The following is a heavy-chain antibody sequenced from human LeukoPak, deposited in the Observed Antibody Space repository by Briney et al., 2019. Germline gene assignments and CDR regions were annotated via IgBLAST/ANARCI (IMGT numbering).Heavy chain of an antibody. CDR1: GFTFSSYA. V-gene: IGHV3-64*01. CDR3: ARSHGDV. J-gene: IGHJ6*04. Sequence: GGSLRLSCAASGFTFSSYAMHWVRQAPGKGLEYVSAISSNGGSTYYANSVKGRFTISRDNSKNTLYLQMGSLRAEDMAVYYCARSHGDVWGKGTTVTVSS. CDR2: ISSNGGST.